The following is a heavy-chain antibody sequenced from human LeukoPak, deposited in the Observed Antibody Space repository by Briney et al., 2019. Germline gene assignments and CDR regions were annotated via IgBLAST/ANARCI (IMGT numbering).Heavy chain of an antibody. CDR3: ARDGITGTTFSYYCYYMDV. Sequence: GASVKVSCKASGYTFTSYGISWVRQAPGQGLEWMGWISAYNGNTNYAQKLQGRVTMTTDTSTSTAYMELRSLRSDDTAVYYCARDGITGTTFSYYCYYMDVWGKGTTVTVSS. V-gene: IGHV1-18*01. J-gene: IGHJ6*03. CDR1: GYTFTSYG. D-gene: IGHD1-7*01. CDR2: ISAYNGNT.